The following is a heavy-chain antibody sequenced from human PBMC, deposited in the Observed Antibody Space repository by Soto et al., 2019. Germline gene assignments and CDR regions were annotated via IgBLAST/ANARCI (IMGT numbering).Heavy chain of an antibody. V-gene: IGHV3-30-3*01. CDR2: ISYDGSNK. CDR1: GFTFSSYA. Sequence: QVQLVEPGGGVVQPGRSLRLSCAASGFTFSSYAMHWVRQAPGKGLEWVAVISYDGSNKYYADSVKGRFTISRDNSKNTLYLQMNSLRAEDTAVYYCARGKAWGWELAGYFDYWGQGTLVTVSS. J-gene: IGHJ4*02. D-gene: IGHD1-26*01. CDR3: ARGKAWGWELAGYFDY.